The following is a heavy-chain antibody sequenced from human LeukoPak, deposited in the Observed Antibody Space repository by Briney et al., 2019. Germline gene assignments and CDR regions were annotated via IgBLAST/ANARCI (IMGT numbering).Heavy chain of an antibody. J-gene: IGHJ1*01. CDR1: GGSFSNYY. D-gene: IGHD1-1*01. CDR3: ARVLPGGTYHYVPLRRTGG. CDR2: INHSGST. Sequence: PSETQTLRCAVYGGSFSNYYWSWIRQPPGKGLEWIGEINHSGSTNYNPSLKSRVTISVDTSKNQFSLNLRSVTAADTAVYYCARVLPGGTYHYVPLRRTGGWSEGTLVTVSS. V-gene: IGHV4-34*01.